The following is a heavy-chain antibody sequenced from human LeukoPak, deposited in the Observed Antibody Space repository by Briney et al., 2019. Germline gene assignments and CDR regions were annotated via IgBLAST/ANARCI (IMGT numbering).Heavy chain of an antibody. D-gene: IGHD2-2*01. CDR2: ISGSGGST. CDR1: GFTFSNYA. J-gene: IGHJ5*02. CDR3: AKGYSIVVVPAAPPGDP. Sequence: GGSLRLSCATSGFTFSNYAMTWVRQAPGRGLEWVSAISGSGGSTYYADSVKGRFTISRDNSKNTLYLQMNSLRAEDTAVYYCAKGYSIVVVPAAPPGDPWGQGTLVTVSS. V-gene: IGHV3-23*01.